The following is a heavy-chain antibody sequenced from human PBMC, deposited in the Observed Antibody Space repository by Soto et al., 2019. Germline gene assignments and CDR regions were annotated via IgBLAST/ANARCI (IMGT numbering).Heavy chain of an antibody. CDR1: GDSVSTNSAT. Sequence: QVQLQQSGPGLVKPSQTLSLTCAISGDSVSTNSATWDWIRQSPSRGLEWLGRTYYRSRWFNEYAESVSGRITINPETSNNQLSRPLNSVTADDTSVYYWVRLVGNSWLDSWGQGTLVTVSS. V-gene: IGHV6-1*01. J-gene: IGHJ5*01. CDR2: TYYRSRWFN. CDR3: VRLVGNSWLDS. D-gene: IGHD2-2*01.